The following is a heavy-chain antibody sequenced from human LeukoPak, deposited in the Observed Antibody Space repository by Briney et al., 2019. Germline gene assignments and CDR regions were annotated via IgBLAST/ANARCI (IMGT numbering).Heavy chain of an antibody. CDR3: ARQETYYYDSRGYYFDY. CDR1: GYSFTSYW. V-gene: IGHV5-51*01. D-gene: IGHD3-22*01. CDR2: IYPGDSDT. Sequence: GESLKISCKGSGYSFTSYWIGWVRQMPGKGLEWMGIIYPGDSDTRYSPSFQGQVTISADKSISTAYLQWSSLKASDTAMYYCARQETYYYDSRGYYFDYWGQGTLVTVSS. J-gene: IGHJ4*02.